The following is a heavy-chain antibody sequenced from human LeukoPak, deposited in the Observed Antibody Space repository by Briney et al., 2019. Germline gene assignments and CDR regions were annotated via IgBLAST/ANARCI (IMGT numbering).Heavy chain of an antibody. Sequence: PSETLSLTCTVSGGSISDYYWTWIRQPPEKGLEWIGYIHSIGGTNYNPSLKSRVTISVDTSKNQFSLKLSSVTAADTAFYYCARGHDYYYSGRQSWFDPWGQGTLVIVSS. CDR3: ARGHDYYYSGRQSWFDP. CDR2: IHSIGGT. D-gene: IGHD3-10*01. V-gene: IGHV4-59*01. CDR1: GGSISDYY. J-gene: IGHJ5*02.